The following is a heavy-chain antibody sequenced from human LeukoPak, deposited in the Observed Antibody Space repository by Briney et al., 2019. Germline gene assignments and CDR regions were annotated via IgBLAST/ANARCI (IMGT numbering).Heavy chain of an antibody. CDR2: IYYSGSI. J-gene: IGHJ4*02. CDR3: AREGGKGGYYTLALDY. V-gene: IGHV4-39*07. D-gene: IGHD3-3*01. Sequence: SETLSLTCTVSGGPISSSSYDWGWIRQPPGKGLEWIGSIYYSGSIYYNPSLKSRVTISVDTSKNQFSLKLSSVTAADTAVYYCAREGGKGGYYTLALDYWGQGTLVTVSS. CDR1: GGPISSSSYD.